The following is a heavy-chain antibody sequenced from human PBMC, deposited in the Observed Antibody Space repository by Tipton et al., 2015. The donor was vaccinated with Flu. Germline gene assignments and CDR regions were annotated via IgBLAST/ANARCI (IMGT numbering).Heavy chain of an antibody. CDR2: TYYRSKWYY. Sequence: GLVKPSQTLSLTCAISGDSVSSNSAAWNWIRQSPSRGLEWLGRTYYRSKWYYDYAVSVKSRISINPDTSKNQFSLQLNSVTFEDTAVYYCARDNLLQFYYYYGMDVWGQGTTVTVSS. CDR3: ARDNLLQFYYYYGMDV. CDR1: GDSVSSNSAA. J-gene: IGHJ6*02. V-gene: IGHV6-1*01. D-gene: IGHD5-24*01.